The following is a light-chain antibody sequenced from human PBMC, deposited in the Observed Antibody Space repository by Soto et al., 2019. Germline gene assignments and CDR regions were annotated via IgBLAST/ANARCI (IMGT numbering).Light chain of an antibody. Sequence: ETVMTQSPATLSVSPGERATLSCRASQSLRSNLAWYQQKPGQAPRLLIYDASTSANGIPARFSGSGSGTAFTLTISSLQSEDFAVYYCQQYNNWPRTFGQGTKVEIK. CDR2: DAS. CDR3: QQYNNWPRT. CDR1: QSLRSN. J-gene: IGKJ1*01. V-gene: IGKV3-15*01.